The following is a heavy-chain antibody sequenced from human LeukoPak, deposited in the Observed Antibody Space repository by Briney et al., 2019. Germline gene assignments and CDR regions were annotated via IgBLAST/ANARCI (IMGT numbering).Heavy chain of an antibody. V-gene: IGHV4-34*01. D-gene: IGHD3-9*01. CDR3: ARGNILTGYCFDF. CDR2: IHYTGAT. Sequence: SETLSLTCAVYGGSIPGYYWSWIRQTPGRGLEWVGEIHYTGATSYNPSLKSRATISTDTSKNQFSLRLSSVTAADTAVYYCARGNILTGYCFDFWGQGALVTVSS. J-gene: IGHJ4*02. CDR1: GGSIPGYY.